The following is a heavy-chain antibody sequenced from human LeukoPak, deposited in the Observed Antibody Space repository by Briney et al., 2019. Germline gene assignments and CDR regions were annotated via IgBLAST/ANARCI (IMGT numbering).Heavy chain of an antibody. CDR2: INHSGST. J-gene: IGHJ4*02. D-gene: IGHD3-3*01. V-gene: IGHV4-34*01. Sequence: SETLSLTCAVYGGSFSGYCWSWIRQPPGKGLEWIGEINHSGSTNYNPSLKSRVTISVDTSKNQFSLKLSSVTAADTAVYYCASRRITIFGISPRVDYWGQGTLVTVSS. CDR1: GGSFSGYC. CDR3: ASRRITIFGISPRVDY.